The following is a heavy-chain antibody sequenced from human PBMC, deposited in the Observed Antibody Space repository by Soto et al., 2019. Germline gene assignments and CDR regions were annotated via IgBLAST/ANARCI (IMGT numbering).Heavy chain of an antibody. J-gene: IGHJ4*01. Sequence: QVKLVQSGTEVKKPGASIKVSCKASGYSFATYGITWVRQAPGQGLEWMGWISVYNGNTNYDQNLQERDTLTTETSTNTAYLEVRIVRSDDTAVYYCARAHQYADASGYADWGHGAQVTVAS. CDR3: ARAHQYADASGYAD. CDR1: GYSFATYG. CDR2: ISVYNGNT. D-gene: IGHD3-22*01. V-gene: IGHV1-18*01.